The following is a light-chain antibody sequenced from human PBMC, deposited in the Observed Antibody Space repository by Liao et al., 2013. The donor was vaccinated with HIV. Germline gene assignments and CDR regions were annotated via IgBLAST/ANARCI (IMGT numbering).Light chain of an antibody. V-gene: IGLV3-21*04. Sequence: SYVLSQPPSVSVAPGKTASLTCGGHNIGSKSVHWYQQKPGQAPVVVISYDSDRPSGIPERFSGSTSGSTATLTISRVEAGDEADYYCQVWDSSSDQGVFGTGTKVTVL. J-gene: IGLJ1*01. CDR3: QVWDSSSDQGV. CDR1: NIGSKS. CDR2: YDS.